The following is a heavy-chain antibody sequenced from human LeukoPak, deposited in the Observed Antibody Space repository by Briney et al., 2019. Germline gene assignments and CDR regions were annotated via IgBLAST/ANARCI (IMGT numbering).Heavy chain of an antibody. CDR2: INPSGGST. CDR1: GYTFTRYY. CDR3: ARWVDCSSTSCSFIGFDP. D-gene: IGHD2-2*01. Sequence: ASVKVSCKASGYTFTRYYMHWVRQAPGQGLEWMGIINPSGGSTSYAQKFQGRVTMTRDTSTSKVYMELSSLRSEDTAVYYCARWVDCSSTSCSFIGFDPWGQGTLVTVSS. V-gene: IGHV1-46*01. J-gene: IGHJ5*02.